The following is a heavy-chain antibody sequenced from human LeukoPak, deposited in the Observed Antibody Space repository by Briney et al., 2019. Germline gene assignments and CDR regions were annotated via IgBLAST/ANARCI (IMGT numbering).Heavy chain of an antibody. Sequence: SETLSLTSAVYGGSFSEYYWSWIRQPPGKGLEWIGEINHSGSTNYNPSLKSRVTISLDTSKNQFSLKLSSVTAADTAVYYCARRITVFYWFDPWDQGTLVTVSS. J-gene: IGHJ5*02. CDR1: GGSFSEYY. CDR3: ARRITVFYWFDP. D-gene: IGHD2/OR15-2a*01. CDR2: INHSGST. V-gene: IGHV4-34*01.